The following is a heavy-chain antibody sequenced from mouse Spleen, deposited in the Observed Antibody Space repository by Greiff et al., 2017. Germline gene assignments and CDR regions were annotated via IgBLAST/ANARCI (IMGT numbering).Heavy chain of an antibody. V-gene: IGHV5-12-1*01. CDR2: ISNSGGST. D-gene: IGHD2-12*01. Sequence: EVQLVESGGGLVKLGGSLKLSCAASGFTFSSYYMSWVRQSPEKRLEWVATISNSGGSTYYPDSVKDRFTISRDNAKNTLYLQMSSLNSEDTAVYYCARETYYKGYYAMDYWGQGTSVTVSS. J-gene: IGHJ4*01. CDR3: ARETYYKGYYAMDY. CDR1: GFTFSSYY.